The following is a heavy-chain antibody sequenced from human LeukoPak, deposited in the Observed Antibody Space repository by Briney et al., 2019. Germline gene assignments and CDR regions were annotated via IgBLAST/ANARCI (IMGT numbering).Heavy chain of an antibody. J-gene: IGHJ6*03. D-gene: IGHD5-12*01. CDR1: GYSFTSYW. V-gene: IGHV5-51*01. CDR2: IYPGDSDT. CDR3: ARGGYDYYYYMDV. Sequence: KIGESLKISCMGSGYSFTSYWIGWVRQMPGKGLEGMGIIYPGDSDTRYSPSFQGQVPTSADKSISTAYLQWSSLKASDTAMYYCARGGYDYYYYMDVWGKGTTVTVSS.